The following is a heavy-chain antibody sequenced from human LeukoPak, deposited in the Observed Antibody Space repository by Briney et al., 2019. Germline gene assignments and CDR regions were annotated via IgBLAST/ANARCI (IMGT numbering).Heavy chain of an antibody. CDR3: AKGNKHIVVVTANFYFDY. CDR2: ISGSGGST. D-gene: IGHD2-21*02. CDR1: GFTFSSYA. Sequence: PGGSLRLSCAASGFTFSSYAMSWVRQAPGKGLEWVSAISGSGGSTYYADSVKGRFTISRDNSKNTLYLQMNSLRAEDTAVYYCAKGNKHIVVVTANFYFDYWGQGTLVTVSS. J-gene: IGHJ4*02. V-gene: IGHV3-23*01.